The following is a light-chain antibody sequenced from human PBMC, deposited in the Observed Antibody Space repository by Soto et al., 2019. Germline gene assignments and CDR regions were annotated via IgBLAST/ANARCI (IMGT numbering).Light chain of an antibody. Sequence: QAVLTQPASVSGSPGQSITLSCTGTSSDVGSHNLVSWYQQHPGKAPKLMIYEGSKRPSGVSNRFSGSKSGNTASLTISGLQAEDEADYYCCSYAGSSTFYVFGTGTKVTVL. J-gene: IGLJ1*01. CDR2: EGS. CDR3: CSYAGSSTFYV. CDR1: SSDVGSHNL. V-gene: IGLV2-23*01.